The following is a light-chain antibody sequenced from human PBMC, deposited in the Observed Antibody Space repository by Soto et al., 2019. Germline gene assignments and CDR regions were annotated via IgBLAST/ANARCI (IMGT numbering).Light chain of an antibody. Sequence: EIVMTQSPATLSVSPGERATLSCRASQSVSSNLAWYQQKPGQAPRLLIYGASTRATGIPARFSGSGSGTEFTLTISSLQSEDFAVYYCQTSLYTFGQGTKLEIK. CDR1: QSVSSN. V-gene: IGKV3-15*01. CDR3: QTSLYT. J-gene: IGKJ2*01. CDR2: GAS.